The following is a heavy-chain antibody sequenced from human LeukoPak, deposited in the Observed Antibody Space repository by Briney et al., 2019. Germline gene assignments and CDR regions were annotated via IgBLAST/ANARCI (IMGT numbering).Heavy chain of an antibody. J-gene: IGHJ4*02. CDR3: GKSGSRDWDYFEY. Sequence: GGSLRLSCAASGFTFSSYAMNWVRQAPGKGLERVATISGDGGDTHYADSVRGRSTITRANSKNTLFMQMNSLRAEDTAVYYRGKSGSRDWDYFEYWGQGTLVTASS. V-gene: IGHV3-23*01. D-gene: IGHD6-19*01. CDR2: ISGDGGDT. CDR1: GFTFSSYA.